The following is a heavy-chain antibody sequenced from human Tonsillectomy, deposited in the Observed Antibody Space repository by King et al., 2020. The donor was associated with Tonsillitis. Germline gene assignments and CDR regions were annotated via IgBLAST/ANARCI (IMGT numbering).Heavy chain of an antibody. D-gene: IGHD2-15*01. CDR3: AKAILGYCSGGSWYGWGGFDI. CDR2: ISWNSGSI. J-gene: IGHJ3*02. V-gene: IGHV3-9*01. Sequence: VQLVESGGGLVQPGRSLRLSCAASGFTFDDYAMHWVRQAPGKGLDWVSGISWNSGSIGYADSVKGRFTISRDNAKNSLYLQMNSLRAEDTAFYSCAKAILGYCSGGSWYGWGGFDIWGRGTMVTVSS. CDR1: GFTFDDYA.